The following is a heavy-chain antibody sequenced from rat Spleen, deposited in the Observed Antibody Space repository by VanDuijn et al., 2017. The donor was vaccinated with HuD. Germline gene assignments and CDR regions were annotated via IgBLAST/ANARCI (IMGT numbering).Heavy chain of an antibody. CDR3: ARQWEG. D-gene: IGHD1-11*01. J-gene: IGHJ2*01. CDR1: GFTFSDYN. V-gene: IGHV5-7*01. CDR2: ISYDGSST. Sequence: EVQLVESGGGLMQPGRSLKLSCAASGFTFSDYNMAWVRQAPKKGLEWVATISYDGSSTYYRDSVKGRFTISRDNAKSTLYLQMDSLRSEDTATYYCARQWEGWGQGVMVTVSS.